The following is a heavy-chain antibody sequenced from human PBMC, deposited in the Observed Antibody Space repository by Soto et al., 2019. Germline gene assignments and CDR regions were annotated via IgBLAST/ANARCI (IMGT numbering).Heavy chain of an antibody. CDR1: GGSISSGDYY. J-gene: IGHJ5*02. D-gene: IGHD6-13*01. V-gene: IGHV4-30-4*01. CDR2: IYYSGST. Sequence: PSETLSLTCTVSGGSISSGDYYWSWIRQPPGKGLEWIGNIYYSGSTYYNPSLKSRVTISVDTSKNQFSLKLSSVTAADTAVYYCARTHGDYSSSWYFMGEKNWFDPWGQGTLVTVSS. CDR3: ARTHGDYSSSWYFMGEKNWFDP.